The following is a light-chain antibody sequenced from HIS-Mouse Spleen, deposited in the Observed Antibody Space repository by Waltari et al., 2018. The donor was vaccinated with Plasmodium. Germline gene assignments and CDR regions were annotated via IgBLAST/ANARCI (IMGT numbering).Light chain of an antibody. V-gene: IGLV3-10*01. J-gene: IGLJ3*02. CDR3: YSTDSSGNHRV. CDR1: ALPKKY. Sequence: SYELTQPPSVSVSPGQTARITCSGDALPKKYAYWYQKKSGQAPVLVIYEDSKRPSGIPERFAGSRSGTMATLTIRGAQVEDEADYYCYSTDSSGNHRVFGGGTKLTVL. CDR2: EDS.